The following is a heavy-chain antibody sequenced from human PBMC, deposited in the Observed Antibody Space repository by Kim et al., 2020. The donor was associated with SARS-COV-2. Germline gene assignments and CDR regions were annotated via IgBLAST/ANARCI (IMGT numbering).Heavy chain of an antibody. CDR3: ARGYVPGSYNWFDP. CDR2: IYYSGCT. CDR1: GGSISSGGYY. Sequence: TLSLTCTVSGGSISSGGYYWSWIRQHPGKGLEWIGYIYYSGCTYYNPSLTRRVTMSVDTSKHQFSLKLSSVTAADTAVYYCARGYVPGSYNWFDPWGQGTLVTVSS. D-gene: IGHD2-15*01. V-gene: IGHV4-31*03. J-gene: IGHJ5*02.